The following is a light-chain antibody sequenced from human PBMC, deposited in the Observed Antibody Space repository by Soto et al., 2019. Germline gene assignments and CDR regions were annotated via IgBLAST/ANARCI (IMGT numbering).Light chain of an antibody. V-gene: IGKV1-5*01. J-gene: IGKJ5*01. Sequence: DSQMSQSPSTVSASVGERVTITFRASQSISTWLAWYQQKPGKAPKLLIYDASSLESGFPSRFSGSGSGTEFTLTISSLQPHDFATYYCQQYYSYSTFGQGTRLEIK. CDR1: QSISTW. CDR2: DAS. CDR3: QQYYSYST.